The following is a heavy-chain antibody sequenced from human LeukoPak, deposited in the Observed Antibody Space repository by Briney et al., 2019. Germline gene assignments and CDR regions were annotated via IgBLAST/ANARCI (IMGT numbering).Heavy chain of an antibody. CDR2: IYYSGST. D-gene: IGHD3-10*01. CDR3: ARQILWFGNYDY. CDR1: GGSISSSSYY. J-gene: IGHJ4*02. Sequence: SETLSLTCTVSGGSISSSSYYWGWIRQPPGKGLEWIGSIYYSGSTYYNPSLKSRVTISADTSKNQFSLKLSSVTAADTAVYYCARQILWFGNYDYWGQGTLVTVSS. V-gene: IGHV4-39*01.